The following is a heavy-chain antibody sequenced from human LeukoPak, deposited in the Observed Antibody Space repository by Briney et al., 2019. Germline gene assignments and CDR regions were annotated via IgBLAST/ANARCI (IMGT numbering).Heavy chain of an antibody. J-gene: IGHJ3*02. CDR1: GGSFSGYY. CDR2: INHSGST. CDR3: ARRPLGYCSSTSCYRFAFDI. Sequence: SETLSLTCAVYGGSFSGYYWSWIRQPPGKGLEWIGEINHSGSTNYNPSLKSRVTISVDTSKNQFSLKLSSVTAADTAVYYCARRPLGYCSSTSCYRFAFDIWGQGTMVTVSS. D-gene: IGHD2-2*01. V-gene: IGHV4-34*01.